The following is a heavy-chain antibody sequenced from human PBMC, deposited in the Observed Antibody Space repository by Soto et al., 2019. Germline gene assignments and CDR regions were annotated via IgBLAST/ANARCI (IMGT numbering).Heavy chain of an antibody. Sequence: EVQLLESGGGLVQPGGSLRLSCAASGFTFSSYAMSWVRQAPGKGLEWVSAISGSGGSTYYADSVKGRFTISRDNSKNXLYLQMNSRRAEDTAVYYCAESPYSSGWYDWYFDLWGRGTLVTVSS. D-gene: IGHD6-19*01. CDR2: ISGSGGST. J-gene: IGHJ2*01. V-gene: IGHV3-23*01. CDR1: GFTFSSYA. CDR3: AESPYSSGWYDWYFDL.